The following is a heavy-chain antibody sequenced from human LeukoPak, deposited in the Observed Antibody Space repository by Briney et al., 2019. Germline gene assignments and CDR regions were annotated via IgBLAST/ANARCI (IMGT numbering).Heavy chain of an antibody. V-gene: IGHV4-59*01. D-gene: IGHD4-17*01. CDR2: IYYSGST. J-gene: IGHJ5*02. CDR3: ARGPPSNTVTPRWFDP. Sequence: SETLSLTCTVSGGSISSYYWSWIRQPPGKGLEWIGYIYYSGSTNYNPSLKSRVTISVDTSKNQFSLKLSSVTAADTAVYYCARGPPSNTVTPRWFDPWGQGTLVTVSS. CDR1: GGSISSYY.